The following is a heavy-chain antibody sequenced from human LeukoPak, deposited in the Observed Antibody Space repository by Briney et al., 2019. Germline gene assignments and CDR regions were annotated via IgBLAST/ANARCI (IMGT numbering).Heavy chain of an antibody. CDR1: GFTFDDYA. CDR2: ISWNSGSI. CDR3: ARCPRYLYGGNSHSAAPPDY. D-gene: IGHD4-23*01. Sequence: PGGSLRLSCAASGFTFDDYAMHWVRQAPGKGLEWVSGISWNSGSIGYADSVKGRVTISRDNAKNSLYLQMNSLRAEDTAVYHCARCPRYLYGGNSHSAAPPDYWGQGTLVTVSS. J-gene: IGHJ4*02. V-gene: IGHV3-9*01.